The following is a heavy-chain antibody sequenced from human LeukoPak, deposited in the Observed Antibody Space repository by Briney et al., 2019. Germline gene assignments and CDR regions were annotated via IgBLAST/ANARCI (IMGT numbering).Heavy chain of an antibody. D-gene: IGHD3-22*01. J-gene: IGHJ4*02. CDR2: IIPILGIA. CDR3: ARGRRYYDSSGYYYFGY. V-gene: IGHV1-69*04. Sequence: SVKVSCKASGGTFSSYAISWVRQAPGQGLEWMGRIIPILGIANYAQKFQGRVTITADKSTSTAYMELSSLRSEDTAVYYCARGRRYYDSSGYYYFGYWGQGTLVTVSS. CDR1: GGTFSSYA.